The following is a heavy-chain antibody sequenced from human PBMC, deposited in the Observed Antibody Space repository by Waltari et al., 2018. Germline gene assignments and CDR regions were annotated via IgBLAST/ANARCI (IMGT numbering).Heavy chain of an antibody. CDR2: IYYSGST. Sequence: QVQLQESGPGLVKPSQTLSLTCTVSGGSISSGYYYLSWIRQPPGKGLEWIGYIYYSGSTYYNPSLKSRVTISVDTSKNQFSLKLSSVTAADTAVYYCARVSGYCSSTSCYPNYFDYWGQGTLVTVSS. J-gene: IGHJ4*02. D-gene: IGHD2-2*01. CDR3: ARVSGYCSSTSCYPNYFDY. V-gene: IGHV4-30-4*08. CDR1: GGSISSGYYY.